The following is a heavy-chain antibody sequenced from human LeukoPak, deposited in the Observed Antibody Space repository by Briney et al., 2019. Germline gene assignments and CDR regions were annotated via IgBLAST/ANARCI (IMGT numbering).Heavy chain of an antibody. CDR1: GFTFDDYA. J-gene: IGHJ4*02. CDR2: ISWNSGSI. D-gene: IGHD4-17*01. Sequence: AGRSLRLSCAASGFTFDDYAMHWVRQAPGKGLEWVSGISWNSGSIGYADSVKGRFIISRDNAKNSLYLQMNSLKAEDTAVYYCARENRMTTVTPFDYWGQGTLVTVSS. CDR3: ARENRMTTVTPFDY. V-gene: IGHV3-9*01.